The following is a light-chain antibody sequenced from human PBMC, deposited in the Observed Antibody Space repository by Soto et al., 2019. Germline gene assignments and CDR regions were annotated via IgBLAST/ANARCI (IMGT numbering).Light chain of an antibody. CDR3: QQYGTSPPWT. Sequence: EIVLTQSPGTLSLSPGERATLSCRASQSVSSSHLAWYQQKPGQAPRLLIYGVSSRATGIPDRFSGSGSGTDFTLTISRLEPEDFAVYYCQQYGTSPPWTFGQGTKVEIK. V-gene: IGKV3-20*01. CDR1: QSVSSSH. CDR2: GVS. J-gene: IGKJ1*01.